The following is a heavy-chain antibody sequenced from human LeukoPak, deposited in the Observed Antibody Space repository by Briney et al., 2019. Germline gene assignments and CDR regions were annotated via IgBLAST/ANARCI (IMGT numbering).Heavy chain of an antibody. V-gene: IGHV3-23*01. CDR3: AKDLRDSGSYSIDY. J-gene: IGHJ4*02. CDR1: GFTFSSYS. D-gene: IGHD1-26*01. CDR2: ISGPGGGA. Sequence: GGTLRLSCAASGFTFSSYSMSWVRQAPGKGLEWVSGISGPGGGAYYADSVKGRFTISRDNSKNTLYLQMNSLRAEDTAVYYCAKDLRDSGSYSIDYWGQGTLVTVSS.